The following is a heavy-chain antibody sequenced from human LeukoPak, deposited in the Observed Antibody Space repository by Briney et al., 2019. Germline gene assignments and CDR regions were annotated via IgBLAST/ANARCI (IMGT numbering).Heavy chain of an antibody. Sequence: SETLSLTCTVSGGSISSYYWSWIRQPPGKGLEWIGYISYSGSTTYNPSLKSRVTISIDTSKNQFSLKLSSVTAADTAVYYCAKRGAISIWGPGTLVTVSS. CDR3: AKRGAISI. J-gene: IGHJ4*02. CDR2: ISYSGST. CDR1: GGSISSYY. V-gene: IGHV4-59*01. D-gene: IGHD3-16*02.